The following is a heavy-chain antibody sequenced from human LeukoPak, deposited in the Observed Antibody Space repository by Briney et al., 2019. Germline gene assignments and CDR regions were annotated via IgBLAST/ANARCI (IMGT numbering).Heavy chain of an antibody. Sequence: SETLSLTCAVYGGSFSGYHWSWIRQPPGKGLEWIGEINHSGSTNHNPSLKRRVAISVDTTKNQFSLKLSSVTAADTAVYYCARGSVLLWFVELFVFDYWGQGTLVTASS. CDR3: ARGSVLLWFVELFVFDY. D-gene: IGHD3-10*01. J-gene: IGHJ4*02. CDR1: GGSFSGYH. CDR2: INHSGST. V-gene: IGHV4-34*01.